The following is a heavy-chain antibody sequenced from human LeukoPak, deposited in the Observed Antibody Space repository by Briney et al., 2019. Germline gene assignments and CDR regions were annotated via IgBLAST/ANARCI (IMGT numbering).Heavy chain of an antibody. D-gene: IGHD2-2*01. J-gene: IGHJ5*02. CDR2: IYYSGST. Sequence: SETLSLTCTVSGGSISSYYWSWIRQPPGKGLEWIGYIYYSGSTNYNPSLKSRVTISVDTSKNQCSLKLSSVTAADTAVYYCARGIVVVPAAHNWFDPWGQGTLVTVSS. CDR3: ARGIVVVPAAHNWFDP. CDR1: GGSISSYY. V-gene: IGHV4-59*01.